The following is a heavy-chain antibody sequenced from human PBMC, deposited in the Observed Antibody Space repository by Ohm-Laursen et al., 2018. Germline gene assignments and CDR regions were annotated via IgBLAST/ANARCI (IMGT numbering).Heavy chain of an antibody. V-gene: IGHV1-2*02. D-gene: IGHD2-15*01. CDR3: ARGSGPDAFDI. J-gene: IGHJ3*02. CDR2: INPNSGGT. Sequence: SVKVSCKASGYTFTSYYMHWVRQAPGQGLEWMGWINPNSGGTNYAQKFQGRVTMTRDTSISTAYMELSSLRSEDTAVYYCARGSGPDAFDIWGQGTMVTVSS. CDR1: GYTFTSYY.